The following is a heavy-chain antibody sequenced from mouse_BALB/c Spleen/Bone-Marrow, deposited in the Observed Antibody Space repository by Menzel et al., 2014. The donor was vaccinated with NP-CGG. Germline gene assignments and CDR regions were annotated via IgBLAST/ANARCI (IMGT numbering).Heavy chain of an antibody. CDR1: GYTFTSYW. CDR2: IYPGSGST. V-gene: IGHV1S22*01. CDR3: TREVRRYAMDY. Sequence: LQQPGSELVRPRASVKLSCKASGYTFTSYWMHWVKQRPGQGLEWIGNIYPGSGSTNYDEKFKSKATLTVDTSSSTAYMQLSSLTSEDSAVYYCTREVRRYAMDYWGQGTSVTVSS. J-gene: IGHJ4*01. D-gene: IGHD2-14*01.